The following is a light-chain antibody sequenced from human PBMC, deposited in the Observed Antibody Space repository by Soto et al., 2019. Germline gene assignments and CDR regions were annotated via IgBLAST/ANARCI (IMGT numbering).Light chain of an antibody. CDR2: KAS. CDR1: QGISSW. Sequence: DIQMTQSPSTLSASVGDRGTITCRASQGISSWLAWYQQKPGKAPKLLIYKASSLEIGVPSRFSGSGSGTEFTLTISSLQPDDFAPYYCQQYNSYPWTFGQGTKVEIK. J-gene: IGKJ1*01. CDR3: QQYNSYPWT. V-gene: IGKV1-5*03.